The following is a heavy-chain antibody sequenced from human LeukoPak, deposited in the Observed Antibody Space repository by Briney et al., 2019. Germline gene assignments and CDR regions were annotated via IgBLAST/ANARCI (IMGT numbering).Heavy chain of an antibody. CDR3: ARENYGALYFDY. D-gene: IGHD4-17*01. J-gene: IGHJ4*02. CDR2: MSYDGSKT. CDR1: GFTFSSYA. Sequence: PGGSLRLSCAASGFTFSSYAMHWVRHAPGKGLEWVAVMSYDGSKTYYADSVKGRFTISRDNSKDTLYLQVNSLRAEDTSVYYCARENYGALYFDYWGQGTLVTVSS. V-gene: IGHV3-30-3*01.